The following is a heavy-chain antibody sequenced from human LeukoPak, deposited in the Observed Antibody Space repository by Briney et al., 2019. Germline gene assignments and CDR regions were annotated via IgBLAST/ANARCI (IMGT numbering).Heavy chain of an antibody. Sequence: SETLSLTCTVSGGSISSYYWSWIRQPPGKGLEWIGYIYYSGSTNYNPSLKSRVTISVDTSKNQFSLKLSSVTAGDTAVYYCARTLRPTFIAAAGTGWFDPWGQGTLVTVSS. J-gene: IGHJ5*02. CDR3: ARTLRPTFIAAAGTGWFDP. V-gene: IGHV4-59*08. D-gene: IGHD6-13*01. CDR2: IYYSGST. CDR1: GGSISSYY.